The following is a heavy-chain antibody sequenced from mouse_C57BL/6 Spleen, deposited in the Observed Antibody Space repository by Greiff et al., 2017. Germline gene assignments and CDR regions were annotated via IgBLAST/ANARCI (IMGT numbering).Heavy chain of an antibody. CDR1: GYTFTSYD. J-gene: IGHJ4*01. V-gene: IGHV1-85*01. CDR3: AYYYGSSPYARDY. Sequence: QVQLKQSGPELVKPGASVKLSCKASGYTFTSYDLNWVKQRPGQGLEWIGWIYPRDGSTKYNEKFKGKATLTVDTSSSTAYMELHSLTSEDSAVYFCAYYYGSSPYARDYWGQGTSVTVSS. D-gene: IGHD1-1*01. CDR2: IYPRDGST.